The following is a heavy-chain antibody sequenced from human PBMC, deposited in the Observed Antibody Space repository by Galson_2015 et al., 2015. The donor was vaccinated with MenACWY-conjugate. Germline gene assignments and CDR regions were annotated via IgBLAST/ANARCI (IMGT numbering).Heavy chain of an antibody. CDR2: ISAYNGNT. CDR3: ARDYYDFWSGYYPPGDY. V-gene: IGHV1-18*04. Sequence: SVKVSCKASGYTFTSYGISWVRQAPGQGLEWMGWISAYNGNTNYAQKLQGRVTMTTDTSTSTAYMELRSLRSDDTAVYFCARDYYDFWSGYYPPGDYWGQGTLVPVSS. CDR1: GYTFTSYG. D-gene: IGHD3-3*01. J-gene: IGHJ4*02.